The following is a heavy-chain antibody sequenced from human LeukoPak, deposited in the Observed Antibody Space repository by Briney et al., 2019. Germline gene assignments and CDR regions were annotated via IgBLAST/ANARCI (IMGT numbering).Heavy chain of an antibody. V-gene: IGHV3-9*01. CDR3: AKDMVSAAAGTALDY. Sequence: GGSLRLSCAASGFTFDDYAMHWVRQAPGKGLEWVSGISWNSGSIGYADSVKGRFTISRDNAKNSLYLQMNSLRAEDTALYYCAKDMVSAAAGTALDYWGQGTLVTVSS. CDR1: GFTFDDYA. J-gene: IGHJ4*02. CDR2: ISWNSGSI. D-gene: IGHD6-13*01.